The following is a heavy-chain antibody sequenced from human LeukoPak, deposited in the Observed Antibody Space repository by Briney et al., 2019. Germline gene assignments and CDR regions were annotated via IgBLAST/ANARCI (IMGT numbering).Heavy chain of an antibody. CDR2: FDPEDGET. D-gene: IGHD6-19*01. Sequence: GASVKVSCKVSGYTLTELSMHWVRQAPGKGLEWMGGFDPEDGETIYAQKFQGRVTMTEDTSTDTAYMELSSLRSEDTAAYYCAAKQWLVAGRAFDIWGQGTMVTVSS. CDR1: GYTLTELS. CDR3: AAKQWLVAGRAFDI. V-gene: IGHV1-24*01. J-gene: IGHJ3*02.